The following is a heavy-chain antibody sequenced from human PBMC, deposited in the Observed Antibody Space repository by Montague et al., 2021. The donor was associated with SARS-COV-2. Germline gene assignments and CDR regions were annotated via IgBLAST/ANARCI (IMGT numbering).Heavy chain of an antibody. Sequence: SLRLSCAASGFTFSTYGMYWVRQPPGKGLEWVSEIHGRGDGTYYADSVKGRFTISRDNSKNTLYLQMNSLRAEDTAVYYCARGGGLRNYGMDAWGQGTTVTVSS. D-gene: IGHD5-12*01. CDR3: ARGGGLRNYGMDA. CDR1: GFTFSTYG. V-gene: IGHV3-23*01. J-gene: IGHJ6*02. CDR2: IHGRGDGT.